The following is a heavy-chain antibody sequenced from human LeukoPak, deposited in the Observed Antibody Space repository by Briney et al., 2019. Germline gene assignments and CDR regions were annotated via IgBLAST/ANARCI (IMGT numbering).Heavy chain of an antibody. V-gene: IGHV4-61*02. D-gene: IGHD3-9*01. CDR2: IYTNGNT. J-gene: IGHJ3*01. CDR1: GGSISRGSYY. CDR3: ARDPGTGYFHEKSTYHPGAFNV. Sequence: SETLSLTCTVSGGSISRGSYYWSWIRQPAGKGLEWIGRIYTNGNTYYNPSLRSRVTISGDTSKNQFSLKLSSVTAADTAVYYCARDPGTGYFHEKSTYHPGAFNVWGQGTTVIVSS.